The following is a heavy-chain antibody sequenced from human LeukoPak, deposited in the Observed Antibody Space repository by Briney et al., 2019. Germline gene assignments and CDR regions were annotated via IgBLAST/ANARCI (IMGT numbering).Heavy chain of an antibody. J-gene: IGHJ4*02. Sequence: TGGSLRLSCAASGFTFSSYWMTWVRQAPGKGLEWVANIKEDGSEKYYVDSVKGRFTISRDNAKNSLYLQMNSLRAEDTALYYCARGGPTGALDDWGQGTLLTVSS. V-gene: IGHV3-7*01. CDR2: IKEDGSEK. CDR1: GFTFSSYW. CDR3: ARGGPTGALDD. D-gene: IGHD7-27*01.